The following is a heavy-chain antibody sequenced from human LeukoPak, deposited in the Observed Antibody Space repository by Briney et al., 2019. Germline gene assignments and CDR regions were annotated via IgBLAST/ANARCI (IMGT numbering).Heavy chain of an antibody. CDR1: GFTFSGSA. V-gene: IGHV3-73*01. CDR3: TRHSDQYCSGANCYVYNFYGSDV. Sequence: GGSLRLSRAASGFTFSGSAMHWVRQTSGNGLEWLGRIRSRANSYVTVYAASVEGRFTISRDDSINTAYLQMNGLKTEDTAVYYCTRHSDQYCSGANCYVYNFYGSDVWGRGTTVTVSS. J-gene: IGHJ6*02. D-gene: IGHD2-15*01. CDR2: IRSRANSYVT.